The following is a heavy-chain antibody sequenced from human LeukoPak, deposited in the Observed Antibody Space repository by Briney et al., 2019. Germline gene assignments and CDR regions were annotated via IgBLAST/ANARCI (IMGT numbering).Heavy chain of an antibody. D-gene: IGHD4-17*01. V-gene: IGHV1-69*13. J-gene: IGHJ6*02. Sequence: SVTVSCTASGGTFSSYAISWVRQAPGQGLEWMGGIIPIFGTANYAQKFQGRVTITADESTSTAYMELSSLRSEDTAVYYCASPTVTTNYYGMDVWGQGTTVTVSS. CDR3: ASPTVTTNYYGMDV. CDR1: GGTFSSYA. CDR2: IIPIFGTA.